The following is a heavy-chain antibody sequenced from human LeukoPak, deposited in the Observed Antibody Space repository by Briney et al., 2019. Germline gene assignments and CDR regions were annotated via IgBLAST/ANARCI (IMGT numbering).Heavy chain of an antibody. Sequence: PSETLSLTCAVYGGSFSGYYWSWIRRPPGKGLEWIGEINHSGSTNYNPSLKSRVTISVDTSKNQFSLKLSSVTAADTAVYYCARRPYDSSGCRRGGFDYWGQGTLVTVSS. CDR3: ARRPYDSSGCRRGGFDY. CDR1: GGSFSGYY. V-gene: IGHV4-34*01. D-gene: IGHD3-22*01. CDR2: INHSGST. J-gene: IGHJ4*02.